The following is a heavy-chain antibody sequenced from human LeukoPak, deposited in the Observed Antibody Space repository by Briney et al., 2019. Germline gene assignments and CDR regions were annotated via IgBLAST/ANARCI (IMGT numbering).Heavy chain of an antibody. CDR3: ARGGGVAGTPYNPYDY. CDR1: GGSISSYY. D-gene: IGHD6-19*01. CDR2: IYYSGST. Sequence: PSETLSPTCTVSGGSISSYYWSWIRQPPGKGLEWIGYIYYSGSTYYNPSLKSRVTISVDTSKNQFSLKLSSVTAADTAVYYCARGGGVAGTPYNPYDYWGQGTLVTVSS. V-gene: IGHV4-59*01. J-gene: IGHJ4*02.